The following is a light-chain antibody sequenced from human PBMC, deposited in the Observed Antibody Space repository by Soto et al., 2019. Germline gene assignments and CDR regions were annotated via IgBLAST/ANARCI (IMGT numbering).Light chain of an antibody. CDR1: QSVSSSY. Sequence: EIVLTHSPGTLALSPCERATLSCSASQSVSSSYLAWYQQKPGRAPRLLISGASSRATGIPDRFSGSGSGTDFTLTISRLEPEDFAVYYCQQYGSSFWTFGQGTKVDIK. CDR3: QQYGSSFWT. V-gene: IGKV3-20*01. J-gene: IGKJ1*01. CDR2: GAS.